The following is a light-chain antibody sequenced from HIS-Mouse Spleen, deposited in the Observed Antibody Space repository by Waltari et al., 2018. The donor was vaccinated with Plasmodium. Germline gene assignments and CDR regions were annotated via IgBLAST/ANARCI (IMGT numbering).Light chain of an antibody. CDR2: KDS. Sequence: SYELTQPPSVSVSPGQTARITCSGDALPKQYAYWYQQKPGQAPVLVIYKDSERPSGIPERFSGSSSGTTVTLTISGGQAEDEADDYCQSADSSGTYRVFGGGTKLTVL. V-gene: IGLV3-25*03. J-gene: IGLJ2*01. CDR1: ALPKQY. CDR3: QSADSSGTYRV.